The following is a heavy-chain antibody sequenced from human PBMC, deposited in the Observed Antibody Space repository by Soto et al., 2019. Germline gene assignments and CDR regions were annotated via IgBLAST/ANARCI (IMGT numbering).Heavy chain of an antibody. V-gene: IGHV1-69*13. J-gene: IGHJ6*01. CDR3: ARDPDCYIAVAGQYGMDV. Sequence: SVKVSCKASGCTFSSYAISWVRQAPGQGLEWMGGIIPIFGTANYAQKFQGRVTITADESTSTAYVELSSLRSEDTAVYYCARDPDCYIAVAGQYGMDVWGQGTTVNVSS. D-gene: IGHD6-19*01. CDR2: IIPIFGTA. CDR1: GCTFSSYA.